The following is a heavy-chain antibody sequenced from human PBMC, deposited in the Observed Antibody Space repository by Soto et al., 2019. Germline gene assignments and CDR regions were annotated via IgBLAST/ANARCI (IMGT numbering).Heavy chain of an antibody. V-gene: IGHV4-31*03. Sequence: SETLSLTCTVSGGSISSGGYYWSWIRQHPGKGLEWIGYIYYSGSTYYNPSLKSRVTISVDTSKNQFSLKLSSVTAADTAVYYCARARLGIAGNWFDPLGQGNHGPSLL. CDR1: GGSISSGGYY. CDR3: ARARLGIAGNWFDP. J-gene: IGHJ5*02. CDR2: IYYSGST. D-gene: IGHD6-13*01.